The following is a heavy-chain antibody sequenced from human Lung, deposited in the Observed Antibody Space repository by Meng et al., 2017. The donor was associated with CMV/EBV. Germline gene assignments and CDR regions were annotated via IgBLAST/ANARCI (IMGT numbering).Heavy chain of an antibody. Sequence: SVXVSRXASGGSLRNYRLNWVRQVPGQGFQWMGGIIPILGIPDYPENFQGRVTITADTSTDTAYMHLGSLRLEDTAVYYCARGARLGYCSGANCYFNDFWGQGTXVTVSS. V-gene: IGHV1-69*10. CDR2: IIPILGIP. D-gene: IGHD2-15*01. CDR3: ARGARLGYCSGANCYFNDF. J-gene: IGHJ4*01. CDR1: GGSLRNYR.